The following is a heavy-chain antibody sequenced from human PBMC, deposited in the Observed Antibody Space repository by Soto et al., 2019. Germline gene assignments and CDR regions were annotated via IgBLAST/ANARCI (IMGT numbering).Heavy chain of an antibody. CDR1: GGSTSSDNY. D-gene: IGHD3-16*01. V-gene: IGHV4-30-4*01. Sequence: SETLSLTCTVSGGSTSSDNYWSWIRQPPGKGLEWIGHIYYSGNTDYNPSLKSRLAISIDTSKNQFSLKLSSVTAADTAVYFCAREGGESSDGLYYFDSWGQGSLVTVSS. CDR2: IYYSGNT. CDR3: AREGGESSDGLYYFDS. J-gene: IGHJ4*02.